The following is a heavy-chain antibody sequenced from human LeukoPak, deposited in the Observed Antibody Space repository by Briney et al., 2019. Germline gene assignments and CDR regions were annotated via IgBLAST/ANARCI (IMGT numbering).Heavy chain of an antibody. CDR3: ARARSAIYAFDF. CDR1: GDSLSPYY. V-gene: IGHV4-59*01. Sequence: SETLSLTCSVSGDSLSPYYWNWLRQPPGKGLEWIGYIHYSGGPNYNPSLKSRGTLSVDTCKNQLSLNLYSVTAADTAVYFCARARSAIYAFDFWGQGILVIVSS. J-gene: IGHJ4*02. D-gene: IGHD2-2*02. CDR2: IHYSGGP.